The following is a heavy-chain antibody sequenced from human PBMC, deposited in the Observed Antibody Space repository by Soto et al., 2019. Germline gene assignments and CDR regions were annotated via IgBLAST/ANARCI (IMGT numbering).Heavy chain of an antibody. Sequence: GGSLRLSCAASGFTLSSYGMHWVRQAPGKGLEWVAVISYDGSNKYYADSVKGRFTISRDNSKNTLYLQMNSLRAEDTAVYYCAKDAYYYGSGSSPHYYYYYMDVWGKGTTVTVSS. V-gene: IGHV3-30*18. CDR2: ISYDGSNK. CDR3: AKDAYYYGSGSSPHYYYYYMDV. J-gene: IGHJ6*03. CDR1: GFTLSSYG. D-gene: IGHD3-10*01.